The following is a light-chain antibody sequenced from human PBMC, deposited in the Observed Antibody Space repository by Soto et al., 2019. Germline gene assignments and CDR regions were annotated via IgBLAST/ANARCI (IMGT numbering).Light chain of an antibody. CDR2: QVS. V-gene: IGKV2-24*01. CDR3: IQFSHFPRP. Sequence: VLNQTPLSSPVTLGQPASISCRSSPSLVYSDGNTYLSWLQQRPGQPPRLRIYQVSNRFSGVPDRFSGSGAGTDFTLKISRVEAEDVGVYSCIQFSHFPRPFGQGTKVEIK. CDR1: PSLVYSDGNTY. J-gene: IGKJ1*01.